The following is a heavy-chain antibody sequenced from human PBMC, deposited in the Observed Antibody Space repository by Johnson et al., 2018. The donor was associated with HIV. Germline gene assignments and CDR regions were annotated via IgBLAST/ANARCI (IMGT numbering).Heavy chain of an antibody. CDR2: IRYDGST. J-gene: IGHJ3*02. CDR3: AKDRLRIAAAGGGAFDI. D-gene: IGHD6-13*01. V-gene: IGHV3-30*02. Sequence: QVQLVESGGGVVQPGWSLRLSCAASGFTFSSYGMHWVRQAPCKGLEWVAFIRYDGSTYYADSVKGRFTISRDNSKNTLYLQMNSLRAEDTAVYYCAKDRLRIAAAGGGAFDIWGQGTMVTVSS. CDR1: GFTFSSYG.